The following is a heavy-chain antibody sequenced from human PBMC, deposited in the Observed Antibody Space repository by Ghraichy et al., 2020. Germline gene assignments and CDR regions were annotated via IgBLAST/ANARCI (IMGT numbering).Heavy chain of an antibody. CDR3: TTEPTSSRYCVGGNCYDPRWVPS. CDR1: GLSFIDAW. D-gene: IGHD2-15*01. V-gene: IGHV3-15*01. Sequence: GGSLRLSCAASGLSFIDAWMTWVRQAPGKGLEWVGRIKSNTDGGTIDYSVHVKGRFNISRDDSKSTLYLQMNSLQTDDTGVYYCTTEPTSSRYCVGGNCYDPRWVPSWGQGTLVSVSS. CDR2: IKSNTDGGTI. J-gene: IGHJ4*02.